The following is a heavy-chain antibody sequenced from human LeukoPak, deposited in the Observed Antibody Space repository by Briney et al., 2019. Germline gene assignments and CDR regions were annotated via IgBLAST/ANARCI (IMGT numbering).Heavy chain of an antibody. CDR1: GDSISSYY. J-gene: IGHJ3*02. CDR2: IYYSGTT. Sequence: NPSETLSLTCTVSGDSISSYYWSWIRQPPGKGLEWIGYIYYSGTTNYNPSLKSRVTISVDTSKNQFSLKLSSVTAADTAVYYCARRRPAHDAFDIWDQGTLVTVSS. D-gene: IGHD2-2*01. V-gene: IGHV4-59*01. CDR3: ARRRPAHDAFDI.